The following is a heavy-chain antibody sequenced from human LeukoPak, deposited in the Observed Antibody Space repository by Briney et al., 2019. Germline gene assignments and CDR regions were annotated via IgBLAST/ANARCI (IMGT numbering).Heavy chain of an antibody. D-gene: IGHD6-19*01. V-gene: IGHV3-20*04. CDR1: GFTFDYHG. Sequence: GGSLRLSCAASGFTFDYHGMSWVCQVPGKGLEWVSGINWNGGSTGYADSVKGRFTISRDNAKNSLYLQMNSLRAEDTALYYCAGGDRNGWYFDYWGQGTLVTVSS. CDR3: AGGDRNGWYFDY. CDR2: INWNGGST. J-gene: IGHJ4*02.